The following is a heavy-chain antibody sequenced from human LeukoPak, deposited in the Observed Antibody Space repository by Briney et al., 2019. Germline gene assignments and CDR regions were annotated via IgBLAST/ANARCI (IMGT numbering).Heavy chain of an antibody. V-gene: IGHV3-74*01. D-gene: IGHD3-10*01. CDR3: ARVTYYYGSGSLAVYYFDY. Sequence: PGGSLRLSCAASGFTFSSYWMHWVRHAPGKGLVWVSRINSDGSTTTYADSVKGRFTISRDNAKNTLYLQMNSLRAEDTAVYYCARVTYYYGSGSLAVYYFDYWGQGTLVTVSS. J-gene: IGHJ4*02. CDR1: GFTFSSYW. CDR2: INSDGSTT.